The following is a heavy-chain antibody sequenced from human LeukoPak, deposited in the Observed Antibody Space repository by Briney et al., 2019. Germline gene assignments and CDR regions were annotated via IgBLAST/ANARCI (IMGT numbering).Heavy chain of an antibody. V-gene: IGHV3-21*01. CDR1: GFTFSSYS. CDR2: ISSSSSSYI. CDR3: AREWPNYYYYYGMDV. J-gene: IGHJ6*02. Sequence: GGSLRLSCAASGFTFSSYSMTWVRQAPGKGLEWVSSISSSSSSYIYYADSVKGRFTISRDNAKNSLYLQMNSPRAEDTAVYYCAREWPNYYYYYGMDVWGQGTTVTVSS. D-gene: IGHD5-12*01.